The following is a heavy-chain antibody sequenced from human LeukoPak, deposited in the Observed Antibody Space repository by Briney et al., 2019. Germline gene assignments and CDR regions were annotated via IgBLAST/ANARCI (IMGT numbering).Heavy chain of an antibody. D-gene: IGHD3-3*01. V-gene: IGHV3-33*01. J-gene: IGHJ5*02. CDR1: GFTFSSYG. CDR3: ARDRLVYDFWSGYPGGWFDP. CDR2: IRYDGSNK. Sequence: GRSLRLSCAAPGFTFSSYGMHWVRQAPGRGLEWVAFIRYDGSNKYYADSVKGRFTIYRDNAKNSLYLQMNSLRAEDTAVYYCARDRLVYDFWSGYPGGWFDPWGQGTLVTVSS.